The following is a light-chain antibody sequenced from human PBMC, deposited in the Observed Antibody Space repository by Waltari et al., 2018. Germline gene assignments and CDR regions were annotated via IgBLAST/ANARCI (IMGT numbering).Light chain of an antibody. J-gene: IGKJ1*01. CDR3: QQYYNTPLT. CDR1: QSVLYSSYNDNY. Sequence: EIVMTQSPDSLAVSLGERATIHCNSSQSVLYSSYNDNYLAWYQQKAVHPPKLLIIWASTRHSGVPDRFSGSGSGTDFSLTISSLQAEDVAVYYCQQYYNTPLTFGQGTKVEIK. CDR2: WAS. V-gene: IGKV4-1*01.